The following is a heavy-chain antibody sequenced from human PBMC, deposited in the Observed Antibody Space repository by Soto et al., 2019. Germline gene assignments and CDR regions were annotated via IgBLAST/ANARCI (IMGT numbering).Heavy chain of an antibody. CDR3: ARQTTYSSSWFDY. CDR1: GGSIINYY. J-gene: IGHJ5*01. Sequence: SETLSLTCTVSGGSIINYYWTWIRQPAGKGLEWVGRIYSSGSTSYNPSLKSRLTMSVDTSKNQFSLKLTSVTAADTALYYCARQTTYSSSWFDYWGQGTLVTVSS. V-gene: IGHV4-4*07. CDR2: IYSSGST. D-gene: IGHD6-13*01.